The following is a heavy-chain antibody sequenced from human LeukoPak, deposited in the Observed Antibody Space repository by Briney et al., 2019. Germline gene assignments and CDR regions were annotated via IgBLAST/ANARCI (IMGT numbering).Heavy chain of an antibody. J-gene: IGHJ6*03. CDR2: INTKGET. D-gene: IGHD3-3*01. CDR1: GVSMSAYQ. V-gene: IGHV4-4*09. CDR3: AIRYYDFWSGRGYYMDV. Sequence: PSETLSLTCTVSGVSMSAYQWSWVRQSPEKGLEWIGCINTKGETSYNPSLKSRVTTSVDTSKSQFSLKLSSVTAADTAVYYCAIRYYDFWSGRGYYMDVWGEGTTVTVSS.